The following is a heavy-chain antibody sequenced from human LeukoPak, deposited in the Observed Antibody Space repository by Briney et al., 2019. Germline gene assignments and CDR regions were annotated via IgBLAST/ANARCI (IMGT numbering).Heavy chain of an antibody. CDR1: GGSFSGYY. CDR2: INPSGST. J-gene: IGHJ6*03. V-gene: IGHV4-34*01. Sequence: PSETLSLTCAVYGGSFSGYYWSWIRQPPGKGLEWIGEINPSGSTNYNPSLKSRVTVSVDTSKNQFSLRLSSVTAADTAVYYCARGLSSSWTRCYYMDVWGKGTTVTVSS. CDR3: ARGLSSSWTRCYYMDV. D-gene: IGHD6-13*01.